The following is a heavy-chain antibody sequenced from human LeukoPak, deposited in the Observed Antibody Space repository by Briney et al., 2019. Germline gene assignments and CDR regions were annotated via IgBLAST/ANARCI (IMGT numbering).Heavy chain of an antibody. D-gene: IGHD6-19*01. V-gene: IGHV3-21*01. CDR1: GFTFSSYS. Sequence: GGSLRLSCAASGFTFSSYSMNWVRQAPGKGLEWVSSISSSSSNIYYANSVKARFTITRDNAKNSLYLQMNSLRAEDTAVYYCAGDPSSSSGPPAYWGQGTLVTVSS. J-gene: IGHJ4*02. CDR3: AGDPSSSSGPPAY. CDR2: ISSSSSNI.